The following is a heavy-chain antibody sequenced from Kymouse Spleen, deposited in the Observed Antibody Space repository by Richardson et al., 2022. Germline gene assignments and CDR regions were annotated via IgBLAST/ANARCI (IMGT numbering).Heavy chain of an antibody. V-gene: IGHV4-39*01. CDR2: IYYSGST. CDR3: ARDGHYYYGMDV. Sequence: QLQLQESGPGLVKPSETLSLTCTVSGGSISSSSYYWGWIRQPPGKGLEWIGSIYYSGSTYYNPSLKSRVTISVDTSKNQFSLKLSSVTAADTAVYYCARDGHYYYGMDVWGQGTTVTVSS. CDR1: GGSISSSSYY. D-gene: IGHD5-24*01. J-gene: IGHJ6*02.